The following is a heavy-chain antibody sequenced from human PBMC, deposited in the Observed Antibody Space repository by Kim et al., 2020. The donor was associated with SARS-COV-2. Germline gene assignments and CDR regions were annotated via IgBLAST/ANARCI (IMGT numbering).Heavy chain of an antibody. CDR3: ARVYSGSTDDAFDI. CDR1: GFTFSSYD. CDR2: IGTAGDT. Sequence: GGSLRLSCAASGFTFSSYDMHWVRQATGKGLEWVSAIGTAGDTYYPGSVKGRFTISRENAKNSLYLQMNSLRAGDTAVYYCARVYSGSTDDAFDIWGQGTMVTVSS. V-gene: IGHV3-13*01. D-gene: IGHD1-26*01. J-gene: IGHJ3*02.